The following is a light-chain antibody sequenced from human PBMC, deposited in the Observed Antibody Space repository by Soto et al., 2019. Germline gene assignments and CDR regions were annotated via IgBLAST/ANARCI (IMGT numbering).Light chain of an antibody. CDR3: QQGYNTFWT. CDR2: AAT. CDR1: QPIGTS. V-gene: IGKV1-39*01. Sequence: DIQMTQSPSSLSAFVGDSVTVTCRASQPIGTSLHWYQQRAGTATKVLISAATKLQSGVPSRFSGRGSGTDFTLTISNLQPEDSATYFCQQGYNTFWTFGRGTKVELK. J-gene: IGKJ1*01.